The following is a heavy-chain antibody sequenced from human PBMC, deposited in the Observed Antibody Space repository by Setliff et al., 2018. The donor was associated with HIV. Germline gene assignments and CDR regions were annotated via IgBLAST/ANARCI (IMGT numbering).Heavy chain of an antibody. CDR1: GGSISSGDYY. CDR3: ARVGYNDDSGYPYNWFDP. CDR2: AHYSGSN. D-gene: IGHD3-22*01. V-gene: IGHV4-61*08. Sequence: SETLSLTCTVSGGSISSGDYYWSWIRQPPGKGLEWLGHAHYSGSNKNNPSLRSRISMAVDTSKNQVSLKLSSVTAADTAVYYCARVGYNDDSGYPYNWFDPWGQGTLVTVSS. J-gene: IGHJ5*02.